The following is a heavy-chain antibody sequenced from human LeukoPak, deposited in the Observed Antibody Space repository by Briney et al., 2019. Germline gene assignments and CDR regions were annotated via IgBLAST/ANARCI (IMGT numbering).Heavy chain of an antibody. V-gene: IGHV3-23*01. Sequence: GGSLRLSCAAAGFTLSNWARTWVRQAPGKGLEWVSGIDTKGTRTYYADSVKGRFTISRDNSKNTLFLQMNSLRAEDTGVYYCARDRLEAVTDDDYFDYWGQGTLVTVSS. CDR3: ARDRLEAVTDDDYFDY. CDR1: GFTLSNWA. J-gene: IGHJ4*02. CDR2: IDTKGTRT. D-gene: IGHD2-21*02.